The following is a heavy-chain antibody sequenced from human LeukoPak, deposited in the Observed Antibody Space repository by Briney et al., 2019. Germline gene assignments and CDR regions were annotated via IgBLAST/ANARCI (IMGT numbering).Heavy chain of an antibody. CDR2: IRSKANSYAT. CDR3: TRLTPIPRYGSGGIPYYYYGMDV. CDR1: GFTFSGSA. V-gene: IGHV3-73*01. Sequence: GGSLRLSCAASGFTFSGSAMHWVRQASGKGLEWVGRIRSKANSYATAYAASVKGRFTISRDDSKNTAYLQMNSLKTEDTAVYYCTRLTPIPRYGSGGIPYYYYGMDVWGQGTTVTVSS. D-gene: IGHD3-10*01. J-gene: IGHJ6*02.